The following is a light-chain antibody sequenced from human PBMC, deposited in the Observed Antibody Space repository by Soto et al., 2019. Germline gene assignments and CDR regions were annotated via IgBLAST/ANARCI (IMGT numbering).Light chain of an antibody. CDR1: QGISSY. CDR2: TAS. V-gene: IGKV1-8*01. J-gene: IGKJ5*01. CDR3: QRYYNYRLIS. Sequence: RVTKYLSALLASTXDRVXTTCXASQGISSYLAWYQQKPKKSPKLLIYTASAFQSGVRSKFSGSGSGPDFNLTISCMRPEHFATYYCQRYYNYRLISFGQGTRMEI.